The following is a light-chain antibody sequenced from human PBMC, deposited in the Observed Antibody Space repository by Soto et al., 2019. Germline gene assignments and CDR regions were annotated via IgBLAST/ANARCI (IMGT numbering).Light chain of an antibody. CDR1: QSVSSY. V-gene: IGKV3-11*01. CDR2: DAS. CDR3: QQRSTRGT. Sequence: EIVLTQSPATLSLSPGERATLSCRAGQSVSSYLAWYQQKPGQAPRLLIYDASNRATGIPARFSGSGSGTDFTLTISSLEPEDFAVYYWQQRSTRGTFGQGTKLEIK. J-gene: IGKJ2*01.